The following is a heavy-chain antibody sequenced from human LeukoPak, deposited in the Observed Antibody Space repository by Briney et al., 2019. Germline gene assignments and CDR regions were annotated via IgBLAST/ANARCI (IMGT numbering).Heavy chain of an antibody. Sequence: GGSLRLSCAASGFTLNTYAMCWVRQVPGKGLEWVSGLSGSGGSKYYADSVKGRFTISRDNSKNTLYLQMNSLRAEDTAVYYCAKRAPLERGYTYGGVFDYWGQGTLVTVSS. J-gene: IGHJ4*02. CDR2: LSGSGGSK. D-gene: IGHD5-18*01. CDR3: AKRAPLERGYTYGGVFDY. CDR1: GFTLNTYA. V-gene: IGHV3-23*01.